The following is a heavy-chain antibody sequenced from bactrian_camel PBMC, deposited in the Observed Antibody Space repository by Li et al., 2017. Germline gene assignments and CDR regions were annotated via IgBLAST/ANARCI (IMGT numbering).Heavy chain of an antibody. V-gene: IGHV3S40*01. Sequence: DVQLVESGGDSVQAGGSLRLSCTTSGVIYSSYCMGWFRQYPGKERGKVAHIYTRPGITQYTDSVKGRFTISHDAAKSTTYLQMTSLKPEDTGMYYCAAQAERSGLCLPYKHWGRGTQVTVS. J-gene: IGHJ4*01. CDR2: IYTRPGIT. CDR1: GVIYSSYC. D-gene: IGHD2*01. CDR3: AAQAERSGLCLPYKH.